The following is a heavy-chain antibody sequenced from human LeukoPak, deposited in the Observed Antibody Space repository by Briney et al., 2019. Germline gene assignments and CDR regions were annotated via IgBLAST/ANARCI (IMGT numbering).Heavy chain of an antibody. J-gene: IGHJ4*02. D-gene: IGHD3-10*01. CDR1: GYTFTSYG. CDR2: ISAYNGNT. Sequence: ASVKVSCKASGYTFTSYGISWVRQAPGQRLEWMGWISAYNGNTNYAQKLQGRVTMTTDTSTSTAYMELRSLRSDDTAVYYCARVHPAYYGSGSYYNEDYWGQGTLVTVSS. V-gene: IGHV1-18*01. CDR3: ARVHPAYYGSGSYYNEDY.